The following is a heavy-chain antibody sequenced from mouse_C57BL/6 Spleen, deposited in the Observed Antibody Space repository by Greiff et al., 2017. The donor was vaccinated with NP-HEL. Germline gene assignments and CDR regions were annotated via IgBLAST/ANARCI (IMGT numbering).Heavy chain of an antibody. V-gene: IGHV6-3*01. CDR2: IRLKSDNYAT. J-gene: IGHJ3*01. CDR1: GFTFSNYW. CDR3: TGRGGYDVGFAY. Sequence: EVQGVESGGGLVQPGGSMKLSCVASGFTFSNYWMNWVRQSPEKGLEWVAQIRLKSDNYATHYAESVKGRFTISRDDSKSSVYLQMNNLRAEDTGIYYCTGRGGYDVGFAYWGQGTLVTVSA. D-gene: IGHD2-2*01.